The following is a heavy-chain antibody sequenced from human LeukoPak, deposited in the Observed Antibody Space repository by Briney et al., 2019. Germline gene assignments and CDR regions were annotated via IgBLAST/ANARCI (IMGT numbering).Heavy chain of an antibody. CDR2: INHSGST. CDR1: GGSFSGYY. Sequence: PSETLSLTCAVYGGSFSGYYWSWIRQPPGKGLEWVGEINHSGSTNYNPSLKSRVTISVDTSKNQFSLKLSSVTAADTAVYYCARGGIAVATAALFDYWGQGTLVTVSS. D-gene: IGHD6-19*01. V-gene: IGHV4-34*01. J-gene: IGHJ4*02. CDR3: ARGGIAVATAALFDY.